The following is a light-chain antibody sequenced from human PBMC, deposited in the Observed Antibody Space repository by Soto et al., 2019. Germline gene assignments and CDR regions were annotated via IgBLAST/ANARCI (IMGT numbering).Light chain of an antibody. V-gene: IGKV3-15*01. J-gene: IGKJ4*01. CDR3: QQYNNWPLT. CDR2: STS. CDR1: HRVSSY. Sequence: DIVMTQSPATLSVSPGERATLSCRSSHRVSSYLAWYQQKPGQAPRLLIFSTSTMATGIPARFSGSGSGTEFTLTISSLQSEDFAVYYCQQYNNWPLTFGGGTKVDI.